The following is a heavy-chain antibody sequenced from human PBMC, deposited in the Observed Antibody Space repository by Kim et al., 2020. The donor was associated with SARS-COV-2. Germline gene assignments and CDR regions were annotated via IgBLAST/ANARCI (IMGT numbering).Heavy chain of an antibody. CDR2: ININSNYR. CDR3: ARDLKNMEGDNWFDA. CDR1: GFSFSNYS. D-gene: IGHD3-3*01. V-gene: IGHV3-21*01. Sequence: WGSLRLSCVASGFSFSNYSMNWVRQAPGKGLEWVASININSNYRTYAQSVMGRFTISRDDAKNSLFLQLSSLRVEDTAVYYCARDLKNMEGDNWFDAWG. J-gene: IGHJ5*01.